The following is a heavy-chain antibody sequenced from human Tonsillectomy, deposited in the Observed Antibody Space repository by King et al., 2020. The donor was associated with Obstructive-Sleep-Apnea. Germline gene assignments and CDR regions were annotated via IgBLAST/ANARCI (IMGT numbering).Heavy chain of an antibody. V-gene: IGHV3-23*04. J-gene: IGHJ3*02. D-gene: IGHD6-25*01. Sequence: VQLVESGGGLVQPGGSLRLSCAASGFTFSSYAMSWVRQAPGKGLEWGSAISGSGGSTYYADSVKGRFTISRDNSKNTLYLQMNSLRAEDTAVYYCARSGRLRDAFDIWGQGTMVTVSS. CDR2: ISGSGGST. CDR1: GFTFSSYA. CDR3: ARSGRLRDAFDI.